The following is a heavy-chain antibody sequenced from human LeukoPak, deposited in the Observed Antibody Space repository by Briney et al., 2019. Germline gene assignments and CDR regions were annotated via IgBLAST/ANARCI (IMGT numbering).Heavy chain of an antibody. Sequence: GGSLTLTCAASGFTVSSNYMSWVRQAPGKGLEWVSVIYSGGSTYYADSVQGRFTISRDKSKNTLYLQMTSLRAEDTAVYYCSRGSNYYGSGSYLAGYNYYYFYYMDVWGKGTTVTISS. CDR1: GFTVSSNY. J-gene: IGHJ6*03. D-gene: IGHD3-10*01. CDR3: SRGSNYYGSGSYLAGYNYYYFYYMDV. V-gene: IGHV3-66*01. CDR2: IYSGGST.